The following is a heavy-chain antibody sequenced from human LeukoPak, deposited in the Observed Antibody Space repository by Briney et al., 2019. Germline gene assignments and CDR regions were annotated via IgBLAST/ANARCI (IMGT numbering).Heavy chain of an antibody. CDR2: ISSRGDAI. V-gene: IGHV3-48*03. Sequence: GGPLRLSCTASTFPLDDYTKSGVPQAPGGGLEWVSSISSRGDAIDYADSVKGRFTISRDNAKNSLYLQMNSLRAEDTAVYYCARSPSSFDPWGQGALVTVSS. J-gene: IGHJ5*02. CDR3: ARSPSSFDP. D-gene: IGHD3-16*02. CDR1: TFPLDDYT.